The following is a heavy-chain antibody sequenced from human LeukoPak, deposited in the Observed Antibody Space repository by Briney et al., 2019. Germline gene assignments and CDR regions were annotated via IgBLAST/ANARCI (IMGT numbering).Heavy chain of an antibody. D-gene: IGHD3-10*01. J-gene: IGHJ5*02. CDR1: GYTFTSYD. CDR3: ARSLLWFGGPSWFDP. V-gene: IGHV1-8*03. Sequence: ASVKVSCKASGYTFTSYDINWVRQATGQGLEWMGWMNPNSGNTGYAQKFQGRVTITRNTSISTAYMELSSLRSEDTAVYYCARSLLWFGGPSWFDPWGQGTLVTVSS. CDR2: MNPNSGNT.